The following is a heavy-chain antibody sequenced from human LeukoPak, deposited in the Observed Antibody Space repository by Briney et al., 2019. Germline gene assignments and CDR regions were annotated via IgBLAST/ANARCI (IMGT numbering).Heavy chain of an antibody. D-gene: IGHD1-26*01. CDR1: GFTFSDYY. CDR3: ARDLSSGSRGQGVFDY. Sequence: GGSLSLSCAASGFTFSDYYMSCIRQAPGKGLEWVSYISSSGSTIYYADSVKGRFTISRDNAKNSLYLQMNSLRAEDTAVYYCARDLSSGSRGQGVFDYWGQGTLVTVSS. J-gene: IGHJ4*02. CDR2: ISSSGSTI. V-gene: IGHV3-11*04.